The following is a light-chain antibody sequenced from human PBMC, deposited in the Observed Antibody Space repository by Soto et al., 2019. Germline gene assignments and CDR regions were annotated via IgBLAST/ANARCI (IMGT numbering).Light chain of an antibody. Sequence: DIQMTQSPSPLSASVGDRVTITCRASQGISSWLAWSQQKPGKAPKLLIYDASSVESGVSSRFSGSGTGTEFTLTISSRQPDDFATYYCQQYNSYSRTFGQGPKVEIK. J-gene: IGKJ1*01. CDR2: DAS. CDR1: QGISSW. V-gene: IGKV1-5*01. CDR3: QQYNSYSRT.